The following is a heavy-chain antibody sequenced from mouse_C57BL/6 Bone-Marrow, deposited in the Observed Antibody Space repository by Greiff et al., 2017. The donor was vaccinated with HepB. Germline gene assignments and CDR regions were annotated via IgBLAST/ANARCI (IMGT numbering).Heavy chain of an antibody. D-gene: IGHD1-1*01. CDR2: IYPGDGDT. J-gene: IGHJ4*01. CDR1: GYAFSSSW. Sequence: QVQLQQSGPELVKPGASVKISCKASGYAFSSSWMNWVKQRPGKGLEWIGRIYPGDGDTNYNGKFKGKATLTADKSSSTAYMQLSSLTSEDSAVYFCARSGDGSSLYYAMDYWGQGTSVTVSS. V-gene: IGHV1-82*01. CDR3: ARSGDGSSLYYAMDY.